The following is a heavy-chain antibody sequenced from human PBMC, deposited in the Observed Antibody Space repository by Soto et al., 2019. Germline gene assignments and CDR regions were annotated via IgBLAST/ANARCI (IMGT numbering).Heavy chain of an antibody. CDR1: GLTFSSYA. V-gene: IGHV3-23*01. J-gene: IGHJ3*02. D-gene: IGHD3-10*01. CDR2: ISGSGGST. CDR3: AKDFPREKLLWFGELLVDAFDI. Sequence: GGSLRLSCAASGLTFSSYALSWVRQAPGKGLEWVSAISGSGGSTYYADSVKGRFTISRDNSKNTLYLQMNSLRAEDTAVYYCAKDFPREKLLWFGELLVDAFDIWGQGTMVTVSS.